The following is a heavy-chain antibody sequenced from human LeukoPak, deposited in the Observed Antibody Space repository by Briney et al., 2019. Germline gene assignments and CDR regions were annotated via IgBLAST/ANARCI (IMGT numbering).Heavy chain of an antibody. CDR3: ARELGGIDAFDI. J-gene: IGHJ3*02. Sequence: SETLSLPLAGYGGPFSGYYWSWIRQPPGKGLEWIGEINHSGSTNYNPSLKSRVTISVDTSKNQFSLKLSSVTAADTAVYYCARELGGIDAFDIWGQGTMVTVSS. CDR2: INHSGST. V-gene: IGHV4-34*01. D-gene: IGHD1-26*01. CDR1: GGPFSGYY.